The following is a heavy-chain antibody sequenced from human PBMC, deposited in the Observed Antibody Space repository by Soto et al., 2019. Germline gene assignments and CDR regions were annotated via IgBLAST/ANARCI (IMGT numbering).Heavy chain of an antibody. D-gene: IGHD6-19*01. Sequence: GGSLRLSCAASGFTFSSYGMHWVRQAPGKGLEWVAVISYDGSNKYYADSVKGRFTISRDNSKNTLYLQMNSLRAEDTAVYYCAKDSRSSGTHSYWGQGTLVTVSS. CDR3: AKDSRSSGTHSY. J-gene: IGHJ4*02. CDR1: GFTFSSYG. CDR2: ISYDGSNK. V-gene: IGHV3-30*18.